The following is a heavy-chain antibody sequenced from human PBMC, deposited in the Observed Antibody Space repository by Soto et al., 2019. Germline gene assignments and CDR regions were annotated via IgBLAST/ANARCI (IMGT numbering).Heavy chain of an antibody. J-gene: IGHJ4*02. CDR2: FDPEDGET. CDR3: GAERGGGGGTQGGSDY. Sequence: QVQLVQSGAEVKKPGASVKVSCKVSGYTLTELSMHWVRQAPGKGLEWMGGFDPEDGETIYAQKFQGRVTMTEDTWKDAADREGGGGGCEGAGVYYGGAERGGGGGTQGGSDYWGQGTLVTVSS. V-gene: IGHV1-24*01. CDR1: GYTLTELS. D-gene: IGHD3-16*01.